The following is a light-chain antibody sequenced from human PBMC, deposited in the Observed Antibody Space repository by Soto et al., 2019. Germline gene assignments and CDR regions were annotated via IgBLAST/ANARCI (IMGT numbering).Light chain of an antibody. V-gene: IGKV1D-13*01. CDR3: QQFNNFPPT. CDR2: DAS. CDR1: EGISSS. J-gene: IGKJ3*01. Sequence: AIQLTQSPSSLSASVGDTVTITCRASEGISSSLAWYQQRPGTGPKLLIYDASTLDAGAPSRFSGSGSGTDFTLTIWSLQPEDFATYYCQQFNNFPPTFGPGTKVDFK.